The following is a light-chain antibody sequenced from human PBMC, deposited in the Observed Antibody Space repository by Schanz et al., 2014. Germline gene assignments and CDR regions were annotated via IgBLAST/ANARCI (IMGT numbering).Light chain of an antibody. V-gene: IGLV2-8*01. CDR2: EVT. CDR3: AAWDDSLNGWV. J-gene: IGLJ3*02. Sequence: QSALTQPPSASGSPGQSVTISCTGTSSDFGAYNSVSWYQQHPGKAPKVIIYEVTKRPSGVPDRFSGSKSGNTASLTVSGXXXXDEADYYCAAWDDSLNGWVFGGGTKLTVL. CDR1: SSDFGAYNS.